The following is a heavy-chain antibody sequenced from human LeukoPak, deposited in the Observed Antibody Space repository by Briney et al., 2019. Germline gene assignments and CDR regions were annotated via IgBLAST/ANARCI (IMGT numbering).Heavy chain of an antibody. J-gene: IGHJ4*02. V-gene: IGHV7-4-1*02. CDR3: ARMGPGAVEDY. CDR2: INTNTGNP. D-gene: IGHD6-19*01. Sequence: ASVKVSCKASGYTFTSYYMHWVRQAPGQGLEWMGWINTNTGNPTYAQGFTGRFVFSLDTSVSTAYLQISSLKAEDTAVYYCARMGPGAVEDYWGQGTLVTVSS. CDR1: GYTFTSYY.